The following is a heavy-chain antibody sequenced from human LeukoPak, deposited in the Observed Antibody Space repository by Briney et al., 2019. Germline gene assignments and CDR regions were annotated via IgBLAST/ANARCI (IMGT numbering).Heavy chain of an antibody. Sequence: GASVKVSCKASGYTFTSYGISWVRQAPGQGLEWMGWISAYNGNTNYAQKLQGRVTMTTDTSTSTAYMELRSLRSDDTAVYYCARAGSGSYYNEDFNWFDPWGQGTLVTVSS. CDR1: GYTFTSYG. V-gene: IGHV1-18*01. CDR2: ISAYNGNT. CDR3: ARAGSGSYYNEDFNWFDP. D-gene: IGHD3-10*01. J-gene: IGHJ5*02.